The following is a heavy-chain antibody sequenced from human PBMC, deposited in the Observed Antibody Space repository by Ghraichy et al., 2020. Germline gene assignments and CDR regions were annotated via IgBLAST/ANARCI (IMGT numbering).Heavy chain of an antibody. CDR2: ISYDGSNK. Sequence: GGSLRLSCAASGFTFSSYAMHWVRQAPGKGLEWVAVISYDGSNKYYADSVKGRFTISRDNSKNTLYLQMNSLRAEDTAVYYCARDRVVVAATHYYYYYGMDVGPRDHGHRLL. D-gene: IGHD2-15*01. V-gene: IGHV3-30-3*01. CDR1: GFTFSSYA. J-gene: IGHJ6*02. CDR3: ARDRVVVAATHYYYYYGMDV.